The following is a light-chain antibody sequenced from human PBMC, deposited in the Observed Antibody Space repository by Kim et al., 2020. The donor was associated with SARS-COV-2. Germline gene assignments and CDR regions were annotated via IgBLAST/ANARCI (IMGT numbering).Light chain of an antibody. CDR1: NIGSKS. CDR2: YDS. J-gene: IGLJ2*01. CDR3: QVWDSSSDHVV. Sequence: SYDLTQPPSVSVAPGKTARITCGGNNIGSKSVHWYQQKPCQAPVLVIYYDSDRPSGIPERFSGSNSGNTATLTISRVEAGDEADYYCQVWDSSSDHVVFGGGTQLTVL. V-gene: IGLV3-21*04.